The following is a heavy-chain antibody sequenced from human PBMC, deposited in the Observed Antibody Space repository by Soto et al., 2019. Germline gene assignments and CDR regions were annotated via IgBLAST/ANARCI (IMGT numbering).Heavy chain of an antibody. V-gene: IGHV3-23*01. J-gene: IGHJ3*02. CDR3: ARGDTHMITGMDSFDI. D-gene: IGHD3-16*01. CDR2: ISGSGGST. Sequence: GGSLRLSCAASGFTFSSYAMSWVRQAPGKGLEWVSAISGSGGSTYYADSVKGRFTISRDNSKNTLYLQMNSLRAEDTAVYYCARGDTHMITGMDSFDIWGQGTMVTVSS. CDR1: GFTFSSYA.